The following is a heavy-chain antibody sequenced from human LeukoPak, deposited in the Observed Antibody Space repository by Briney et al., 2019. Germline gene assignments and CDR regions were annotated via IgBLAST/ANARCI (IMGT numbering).Heavy chain of an antibody. V-gene: IGHV4-59*01. Sequence: PSETLSLTRAVSVGSISRYYWSWIPQPPGKGREWSGYIYYSGSTNYNTDRKSRVTISVDTSKNQFSLKLSSVTAADTAVYYCARVVRFEVGGANGVGMDVWGQGTTVTVSS. CDR1: VGSISRYY. CDR2: IYYSGST. CDR3: ARVVRFEVGGANGVGMDV. J-gene: IGHJ6*02. D-gene: IGHD3-16*01.